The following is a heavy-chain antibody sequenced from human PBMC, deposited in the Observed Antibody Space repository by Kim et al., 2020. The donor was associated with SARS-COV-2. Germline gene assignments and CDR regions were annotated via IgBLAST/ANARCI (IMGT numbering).Heavy chain of an antibody. CDR1: GFTFSSYG. D-gene: IGHD3-10*01. Sequence: GGSLRLSCAASGFTFSSYGMHWVRQAPGKGLEWVAVISYDGSNKYYADSVKGRFTISRDNSKNTLYLQMNSLRAEDTAVYYCAKEYYGSGKSAFDIWGQGKMVTVSS. CDR2: ISYDGSNK. CDR3: AKEYYGSGKSAFDI. J-gene: IGHJ3*02. V-gene: IGHV3-30*18.